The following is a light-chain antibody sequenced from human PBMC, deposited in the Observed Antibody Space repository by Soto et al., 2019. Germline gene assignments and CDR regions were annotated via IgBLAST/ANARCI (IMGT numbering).Light chain of an antibody. CDR3: QQYYSTPFT. CDR2: WAS. Sequence: DIVMTQSPDSLAVSLGGRATINCKSSQSVLYSSNNKNYLGWYQKKPGQPPKLLIYWASTRESGVPDRFSGSGYGTDFTLTISSLQAEDVAIYYCQQYYSTPFTFGPGTKVDI. CDR1: QSVLYSSNNKNY. V-gene: IGKV4-1*01. J-gene: IGKJ3*01.